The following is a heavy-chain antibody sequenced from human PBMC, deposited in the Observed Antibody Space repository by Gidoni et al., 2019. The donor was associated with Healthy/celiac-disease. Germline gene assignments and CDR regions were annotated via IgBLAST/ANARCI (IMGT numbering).Heavy chain of an antibody. V-gene: IGHV4-59*01. J-gene: IGHJ2*01. CDR2: ISYSGGT. Sequence: QVQLQESGPGPVTPSEPLSLTCTVPGGPLSSSYWSWIRQPPGKGLEWIGYISYSGGTNYNPSLKSRVTISVDTSKNQFSLKLSSVTAADTAVYYCARSTIITGANWYFDLWGRGTLVTVSS. D-gene: IGHD7-27*01. CDR1: GGPLSSSY. CDR3: ARSTIITGANWYFDL.